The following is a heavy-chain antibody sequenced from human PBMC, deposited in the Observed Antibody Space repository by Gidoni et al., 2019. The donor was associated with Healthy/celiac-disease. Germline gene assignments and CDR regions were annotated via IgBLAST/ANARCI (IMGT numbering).Heavy chain of an antibody. CDR1: GFTFSDYY. J-gene: IGHJ1*01. CDR3: ARDFVVGTLTGYQYFQH. D-gene: IGHD6-19*01. Sequence: QVQLVESGGGLVKPGGSLRLSCAASGFTFSDYYMSWIRQAPGKGLEWVSYISSSSSYTNYADSVKGRFTISRDNAKNSLYLQMNSLRAEDTAVYYCARDFVVGTLTGYQYFQHWGQGTLVTVSS. CDR2: ISSSSSYT. V-gene: IGHV3-11*05.